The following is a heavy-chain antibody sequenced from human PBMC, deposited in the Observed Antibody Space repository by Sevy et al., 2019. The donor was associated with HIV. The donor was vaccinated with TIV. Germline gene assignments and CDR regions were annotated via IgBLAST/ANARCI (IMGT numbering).Heavy chain of an antibody. CDR3: STTRDYYDSGGYPFDY. CDR1: GYTLTELS. V-gene: IGHV1-24*01. Sequence: ASVKVSCKVSGYTLTELSMHWVRQAPGKGLEWMATFDPEDGETIYAQKFQGRVTMTEDTSTDTAYMELSSLRSEDTAVYYCSTTRDYYDSGGYPFDYWGQGTLVTVSS. J-gene: IGHJ4*02. CDR2: FDPEDGET. D-gene: IGHD3-22*01.